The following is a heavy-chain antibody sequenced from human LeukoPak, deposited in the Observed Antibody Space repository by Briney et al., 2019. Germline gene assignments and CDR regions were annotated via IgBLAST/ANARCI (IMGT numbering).Heavy chain of an antibody. D-gene: IGHD2-2*02. Sequence: GASVKVSCKASGYTFTSYYMHWVRQAPGQGLEWMGWINPNSGGTNYAQKFQGRVTMTRDTSISTAYMELRSLRSDDTAVYYCARSRIPLAYGMDVWGQGTTVTVSS. CDR3: ARSRIPLAYGMDV. CDR2: INPNSGGT. CDR1: GYTFTSYY. V-gene: IGHV1-2*02. J-gene: IGHJ6*02.